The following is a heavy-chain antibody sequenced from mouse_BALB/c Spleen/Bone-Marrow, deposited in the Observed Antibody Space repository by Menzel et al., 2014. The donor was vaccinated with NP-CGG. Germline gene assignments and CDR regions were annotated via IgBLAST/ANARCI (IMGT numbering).Heavy chain of an antibody. Sequence: VKLQESGAELVRPGTSVKVSCKASGYAFTNYLIEWVKQRPGQGLEWIGVINPGSGGTNYNEKFKDKATLTADESSSTAYMQLSSLTSDDSAVYFCSRQTATFFDYWGQGTTLTVSS. CDR2: INPGSGGT. J-gene: IGHJ2*01. D-gene: IGHD1-2*01. CDR3: SRQTATFFDY. CDR1: GYAFTNYL. V-gene: IGHV1-54*03.